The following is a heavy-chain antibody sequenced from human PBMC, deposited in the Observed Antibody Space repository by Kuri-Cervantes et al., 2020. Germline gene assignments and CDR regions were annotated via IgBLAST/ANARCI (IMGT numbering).Heavy chain of an antibody. CDR2: IWYDGSNK. J-gene: IGHJ4*02. V-gene: IGHV3-33*01. Sequence: GESLKISCAASGFTFSSYGMHWVRQAPGKGLEWVAVIWYDGSNKYYADSVKGRFTISRDNSKNTLYLQMNSLRAEDTAVYYCARGTRRNWNYVGYWGQGTLVTVSS. CDR1: GFTFSSYG. CDR3: ARGTRRNWNYVGY. D-gene: IGHD1-1*01.